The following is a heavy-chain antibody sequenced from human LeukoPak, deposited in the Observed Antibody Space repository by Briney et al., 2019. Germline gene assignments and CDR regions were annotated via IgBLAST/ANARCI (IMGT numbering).Heavy chain of an antibody. CDR2: IYYSGST. V-gene: IGHV4-39*01. CDR1: GGSLSSSSYY. D-gene: IGHD3-9*01. J-gene: IGHJ2*01. CDR3: ARLRGPSMILTGYQLSNWYFDL. Sequence: PSETLSLTCTVSGGSLSSSSYYWGRIRQPPGKGLEWIGSIYYSGSTYYNPSLKSRVTISMDTPKNQFSLKLNSVTAADTAVYYCARLRGPSMILTGYQLSNWYFDLWGRGTLVTVSS.